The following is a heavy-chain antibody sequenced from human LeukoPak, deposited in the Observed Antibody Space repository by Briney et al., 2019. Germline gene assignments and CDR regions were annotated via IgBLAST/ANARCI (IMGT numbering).Heavy chain of an antibody. CDR3: ARGALKWELPPIRARKSYYFDY. Sequence: EPSETLSLTCAVYGGSFSGYYWSWIRQPPGKGLEWIGEINHSGSTNYNPSLKSRVTISVDTSKNQFSLKLSSVTAADTAVYYCARGALKWELPPIRARKSYYFDYWGQGTLVTVSS. J-gene: IGHJ4*02. V-gene: IGHV4-34*01. D-gene: IGHD1-26*01. CDR2: INHSGST. CDR1: GGSFSGYY.